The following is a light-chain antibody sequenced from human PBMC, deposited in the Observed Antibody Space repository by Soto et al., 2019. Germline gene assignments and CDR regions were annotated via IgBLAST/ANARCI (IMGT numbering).Light chain of an antibody. Sequence: DVVLTQFPDSLAVSLGARATINCKSSQSVLHSSNNENSLAWYQQKAGQRPKLLIYRASTRESGVPDRISGSGSGTDFTLTISSLQAEDVAVYYCQQYYTAIAFGQGTRLEIK. V-gene: IGKV4-1*01. CDR3: QQYYTAIA. CDR1: QSVLHSSNNENS. J-gene: IGKJ5*01. CDR2: RAS.